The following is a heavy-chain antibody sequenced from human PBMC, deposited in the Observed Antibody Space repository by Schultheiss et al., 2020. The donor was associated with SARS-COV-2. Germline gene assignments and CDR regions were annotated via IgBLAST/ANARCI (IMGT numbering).Heavy chain of an antibody. CDR1: GYTFTGYY. D-gene: IGHD1-26*01. V-gene: IGHV1-2*02. Sequence: ASVKVSCKASGYTFTGYYMHWVRQAPGQGLEWMGWINPNSGGTNYAQKFQGRVTMTRDTSISTAYMELSRLRSDDTAVYYCAREYAVRGNFDSWGPGTLVTVSS. CDR3: AREYAVRGNFDS. J-gene: IGHJ4*02. CDR2: INPNSGGT.